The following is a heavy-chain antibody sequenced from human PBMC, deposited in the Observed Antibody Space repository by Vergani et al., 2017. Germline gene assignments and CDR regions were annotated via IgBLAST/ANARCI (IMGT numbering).Heavy chain of an antibody. V-gene: IGHV5-10-1*01. CDR3: ATVTVTTSLGDENWFDP. CDR1: GYSFTSYW. J-gene: IGHJ5*02. D-gene: IGHD4-11*01. Sequence: EVQLVQSGAEVKKPGESLKISCKGSGYSFTSYWISWVRQMPGKGLEWMGRIDPSDSYTNYSPSFQGHVTISADKSISTAYLQWSSLKASDTAMYYCATVTVTTSLGDENWFDPWGQGTLVTVSS. CDR2: IDPSDSYT.